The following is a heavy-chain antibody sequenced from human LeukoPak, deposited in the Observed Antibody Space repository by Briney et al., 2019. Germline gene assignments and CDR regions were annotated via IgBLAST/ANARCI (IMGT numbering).Heavy chain of an antibody. CDR1: GYTFSRFG. Sequence: GGSLRLSCAHSGYTFSRFGMNWVRQAPGKRLEWVSYISSTGSAIYYADSVKGRFTISRENAKNSLYLQMNSLRDDDTAVYYCAQKGGSDYWGQGTLVTVSS. J-gene: IGHJ4*02. V-gene: IGHV3-48*02. CDR2: ISSTGSAI. CDR3: AQKGGSDY. D-gene: IGHD5-12*01.